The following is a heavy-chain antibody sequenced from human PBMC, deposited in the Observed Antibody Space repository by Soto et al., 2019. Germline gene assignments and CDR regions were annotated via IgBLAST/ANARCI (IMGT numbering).Heavy chain of an antibody. CDR2: IWYDGSNK. Sequence: GGSLRLSCAASGFTFSSYGMHWVRQAPGKGLEWVAVIWYDGSNKYYADSVKGRFTISRDNSKNTLYLQMNSLRAEDTAVYYCARDFGREVVTAILYYFDYWGQGTLVTVSS. CDR3: ARDFGREVVTAILYYFDY. J-gene: IGHJ4*02. CDR1: GFTFSSYG. V-gene: IGHV3-33*01. D-gene: IGHD2-21*02.